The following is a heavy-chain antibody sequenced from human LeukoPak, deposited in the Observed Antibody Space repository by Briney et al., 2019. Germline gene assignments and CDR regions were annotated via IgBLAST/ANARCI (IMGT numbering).Heavy chain of an antibody. CDR2: ISYDGSNK. J-gene: IGHJ6*02. D-gene: IGHD3-22*01. CDR1: ALTFSSYA. CDR3: ARDVPGYDSSGYYHSFYYYYGMDV. V-gene: IGHV3-30-3*01. Sequence: PGGSLTLSCAASALTFSSYAMHCVRQAPGKGLEWVAVISYDGSNKYYADSVKGRFTISRDNSKNTLYLQMNSLRAEDTAVYYCARDVPGYDSSGYYHSFYYYYGMDVWGQGTTVTVSS.